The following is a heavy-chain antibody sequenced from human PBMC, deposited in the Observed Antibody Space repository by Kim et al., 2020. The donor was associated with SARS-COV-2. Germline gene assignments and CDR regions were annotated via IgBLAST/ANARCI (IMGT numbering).Heavy chain of an antibody. V-gene: IGHV4-4*07. D-gene: IGHD3-10*01. CDR3: ARDPHHYYDSENDAFDI. CDR2: IYTSGST. Sequence: SETLSLTCTVSGGSISSYYWSWIRQPAGKGLEWIGRIYTSGSTNYNPSLKSRVTMSVDTSKNQFSLKLSSVTAADTAVYYCARDPHHYYDSENDAFDIWGQGTMVTVSS. CDR1: GGSISSYY. J-gene: IGHJ3*02.